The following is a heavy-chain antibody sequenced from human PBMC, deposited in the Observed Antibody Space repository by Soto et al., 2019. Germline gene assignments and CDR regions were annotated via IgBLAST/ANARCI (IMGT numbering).Heavy chain of an antibody. CDR2: IYYSGST. V-gene: IGHV4-31*04. Sequence: QVRLQESGPGLVRPSQTLSLTCTVSGDSLSSGGYYCSWIRQLPGKGLEWIGFIYYSGSTFYNPSLRSRVTMSADASKNQISLKLSSVTAADTAVYYCAKTKTPHVQNGMDVWGQGTTVTVSS. CDR3: AKTKTPHVQNGMDV. J-gene: IGHJ6*02. CDR1: GDSLSSGGYY. D-gene: IGHD1-1*01.